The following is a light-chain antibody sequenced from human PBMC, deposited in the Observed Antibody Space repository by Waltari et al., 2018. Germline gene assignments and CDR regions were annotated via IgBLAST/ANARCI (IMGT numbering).Light chain of an antibody. CDR2: LVS. Sequence: DIVMTQSPLSLPVSPGEPASISCRSSQSLLHSSGYTFLDWYLQKPGHSPQLLIYLVSNRASGVPDRFSGSGSGTDFTLKISRVEAEDVGVYYCMQALQTPWTFGQGTKVEIK. V-gene: IGKV2-28*01. J-gene: IGKJ1*01. CDR3: MQALQTPWT. CDR1: QSLLHSSGYTF.